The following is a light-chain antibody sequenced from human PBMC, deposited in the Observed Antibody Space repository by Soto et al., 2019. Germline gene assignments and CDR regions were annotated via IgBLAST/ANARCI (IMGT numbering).Light chain of an antibody. CDR1: SSDVGTYNY. Sequence: QSALPQPASVSGSPGQSITISCTGTSSDVGTYNYVSWYQQHPGKAPKLMIYEVSNRPSGVSNRFSGSKSGNTASLTISGLQSEDEADYYCSSYTSSSTLVVFGGGTKLTVL. V-gene: IGLV2-14*01. J-gene: IGLJ2*01. CDR2: EVS. CDR3: SSYTSSSTLVV.